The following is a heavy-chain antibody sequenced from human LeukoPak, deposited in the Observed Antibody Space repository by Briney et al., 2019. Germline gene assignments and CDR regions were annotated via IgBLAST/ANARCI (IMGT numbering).Heavy chain of an antibody. J-gene: IGHJ6*02. CDR3: AKRSGFGQLSDPYYYYGMDV. CDR1: GFTFSSYA. D-gene: IGHD3-10*01. CDR2: IIGSGGTT. V-gene: IGHV3-23*01. Sequence: GGSLRLSCAASGFTFSSYAMSWVRHAPGKGLEWVSAIIGSGGTTYYADSVKGRFTISRDNSKNTLYLQMNSLRAEDTAVYYCAKRSGFGQLSDPYYYYGMDVWGQGTTVTVSS.